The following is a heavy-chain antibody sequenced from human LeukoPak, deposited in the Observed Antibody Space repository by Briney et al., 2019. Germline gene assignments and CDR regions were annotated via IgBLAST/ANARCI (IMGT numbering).Heavy chain of an antibody. V-gene: IGHV3-15*01. CDR3: TTGITIFGVANVNDY. Sequence: PGGSLRLSCAASGFTFSNAWMSWVRQAPGKGLEWVGRIKSKTDGGTTDYAAPVKGRFTISRDDSKNTLYLQMNGLKTEDTAVYYCTTGITIFGVANVNDYWGQGTLVTVSS. CDR1: GFTFSNAW. J-gene: IGHJ4*02. D-gene: IGHD3-3*01. CDR2: IKSKTDGGTT.